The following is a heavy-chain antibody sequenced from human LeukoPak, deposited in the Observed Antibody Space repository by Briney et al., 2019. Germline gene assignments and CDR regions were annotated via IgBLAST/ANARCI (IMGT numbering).Heavy chain of an antibody. J-gene: IGHJ5*02. D-gene: IGHD3-9*01. CDR1: GYTFTGYY. V-gene: IGHV1-2*02. CDR2: INPDSGGT. Sequence: ALVKVSCKASGYTFTGYYMHWVRQAPGQGLEWMGWINPDSGGTNYAQKFQGRVTMTTDTSTSTAYMELRSLRSDDTAVYYCARDGAYYDILTGPIGWFDPWGQGTLVTVSS. CDR3: ARDGAYYDILTGPIGWFDP.